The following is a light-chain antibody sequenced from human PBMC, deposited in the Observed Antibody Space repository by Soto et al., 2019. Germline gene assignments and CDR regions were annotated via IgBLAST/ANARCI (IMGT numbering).Light chain of an antibody. V-gene: IGLV2-14*01. CDR2: EVS. CDR1: SSDVGGYNS. CDR3: SSYTSSSTLV. J-gene: IGLJ1*01. Sequence: QSALTQPASVSGSPGQSITISCTGTSSDVGGYNSVSWYQQHPGKAPKLMIYEVSNRPSGVSNRFSGSKSGNTASLTISGHQAEDEADYYCSSYTSSSTLVFGTGTKVTVL.